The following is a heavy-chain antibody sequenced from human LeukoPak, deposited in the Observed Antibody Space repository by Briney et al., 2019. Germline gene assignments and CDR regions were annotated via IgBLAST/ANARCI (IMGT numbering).Heavy chain of an antibody. V-gene: IGHV1-69*13. CDR1: GGTFSSYA. CDR3: ATLGSGQWLAWRHRDDY. Sequence: ASVKVSCKASGGTFSSYAISWVRQAPGQGLEWMGGIIPIFGTANYAQKFQGRVTITADESTSTAHMELSSLRSDDTAVYYCATLGSGQWLAWRHRDDYWGQGTLVTVSS. J-gene: IGHJ4*02. D-gene: IGHD6-19*01. CDR2: IIPIFGTA.